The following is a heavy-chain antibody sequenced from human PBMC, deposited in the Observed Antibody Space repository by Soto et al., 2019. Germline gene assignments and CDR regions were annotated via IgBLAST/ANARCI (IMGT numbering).Heavy chain of an antibody. J-gene: IGHJ6*02. Sequence: SETLSLTCTVSGASISNADYYWSWIRQHPGKGLEWIGYIYSSGSTYYNPPLKSRVTISVDKSKNQFSLKLSSVTAADTAVYYCAKMVTDHYYYYGMDVWGQGTTVTVSS. CDR3: AKMVTDHYYYYGMDV. V-gene: IGHV4-31*09. CDR2: IYSSGST. CDR1: GASISNADYY. D-gene: IGHD2-21*02.